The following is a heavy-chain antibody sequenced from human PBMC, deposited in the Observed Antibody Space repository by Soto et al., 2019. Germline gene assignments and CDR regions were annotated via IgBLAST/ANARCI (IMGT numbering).Heavy chain of an antibody. CDR1: GYTFTSYG. V-gene: IGHV1-18*01. J-gene: IGHJ5*01. CDR3: ASDPVYSYAFCGYYPILS. Sequence: QVQLVQSGAEVKKPGASVKVSCKASGYTFTSYGISWVRQAPGQGLEWMGWISAYNGNTNYAQKLQGRVPMTTDKSTRKAYLELRSLRSDDPAVYYFASDPVYSYAFCGYYPILSWG. CDR2: ISAYNGNT. D-gene: IGHD3-22*01.